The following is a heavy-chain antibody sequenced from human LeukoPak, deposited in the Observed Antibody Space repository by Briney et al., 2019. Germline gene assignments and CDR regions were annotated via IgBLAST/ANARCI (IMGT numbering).Heavy chain of an antibody. D-gene: IGHD4/OR15-4a*01. Sequence: SETLSLTCAVYGVSFSGYYWSWLRQPPGKGLEWIGEINHSGSTDYNPSLKSRVTISVDTSKNQFSLKLSSVTAADTAVYYCARANYTAYYFDYWGQGTLVTVSS. CDR2: INHSGST. CDR3: ARANYTAYYFDY. CDR1: GVSFSGYY. V-gene: IGHV4-34*01. J-gene: IGHJ4*02.